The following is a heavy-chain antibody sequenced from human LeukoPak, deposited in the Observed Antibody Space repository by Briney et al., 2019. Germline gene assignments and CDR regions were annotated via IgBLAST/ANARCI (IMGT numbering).Heavy chain of an antibody. CDR1: GYTFTSYY. Sequence: GASVKVSCKASGYTFTSYYMHWVRQAPGQGLEWMGIINPSGGSTSYAQKFQGRVTMTRDTSTSTVYMELSSLRSEDTAVYYCASPGSIAAPPYYYYYMDVWGKGTTVTVSS. J-gene: IGHJ6*03. D-gene: IGHD6-6*01. CDR3: ASPGSIAAPPYYYYYMDV. V-gene: IGHV1-46*01. CDR2: INPSGGST.